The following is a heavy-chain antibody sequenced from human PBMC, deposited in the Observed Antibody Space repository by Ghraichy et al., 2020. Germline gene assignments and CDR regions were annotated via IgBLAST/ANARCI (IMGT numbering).Heavy chain of an antibody. J-gene: IGHJ4*02. V-gene: IGHV3-7*01. Sequence: GESLRLSCVGSEFSFNKFWMSWVRQAPGKGLEWVASIKQGGGEKHYADSLKGRIAISRDNTQNSLFLQLVSLRVDDTAVYYCARARGGWCTTTNCFAEYAEYWGEGTLVTVSS. CDR2: IKQGGGEK. CDR1: EFSFNKFW. CDR3: ARARGGWCTTTNCFAEYAEY. D-gene: IGHD1-26*01.